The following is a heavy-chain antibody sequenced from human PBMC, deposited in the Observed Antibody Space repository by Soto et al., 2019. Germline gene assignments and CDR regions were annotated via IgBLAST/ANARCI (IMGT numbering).Heavy chain of an antibody. J-gene: IGHJ6*02. CDR3: AREGVGAHQNYYYYYGMDV. V-gene: IGHV1-46*01. Sequence: VASVKVSCKASGYTFTSYYMHWVRQAPGQGLEWMGIINPSGGSTSYAQKFQGRVTMTRDTSTSTVYMELSSLRSEDTAVYYCAREGVGAHQNYYYYYGMDVWGQGTTVTVSS. D-gene: IGHD1-26*01. CDR1: GYTFTSYY. CDR2: INPSGGST.